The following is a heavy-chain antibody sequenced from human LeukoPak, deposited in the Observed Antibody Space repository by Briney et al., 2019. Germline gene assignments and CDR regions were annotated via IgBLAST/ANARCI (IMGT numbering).Heavy chain of an antibody. CDR2: ISSSSSYI. V-gene: IGHV3-21*01. Sequence: GGSLRLSCAASGFTFSSYSMNWVRQAPGKGLEWVSSISSSSSYIYYADTVKGRFTISRDNAKNSLYLQMNSLRAEDTAVYYCARESRPVAGTWGSGWFDPWGQGTLVTVSS. D-gene: IGHD6-19*01. CDR3: ARESRPVAGTWGSGWFDP. J-gene: IGHJ5*02. CDR1: GFTFSSYS.